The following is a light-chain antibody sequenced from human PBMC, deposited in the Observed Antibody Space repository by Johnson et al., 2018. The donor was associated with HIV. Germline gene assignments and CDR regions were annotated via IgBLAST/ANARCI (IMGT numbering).Light chain of an antibody. CDR2: ENN. Sequence: QSVLTQPPSVSAAPGQKVTISCSGSSSNIGNNYVYWYQQLPGTAPKLLIYENNKRPSGIPDRFSGSKSGTSATLGITGLQTGDEADYYCGTWDSSLSAYNYVFGTGTKVTVL. CDR1: SSNIGNNY. CDR3: GTWDSSLSAYNYV. V-gene: IGLV1-51*02. J-gene: IGLJ1*01.